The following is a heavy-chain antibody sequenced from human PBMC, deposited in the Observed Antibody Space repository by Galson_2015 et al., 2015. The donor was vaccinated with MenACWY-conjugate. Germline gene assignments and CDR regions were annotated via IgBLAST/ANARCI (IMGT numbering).Heavy chain of an antibody. CDR3: SRTGATPGDY. CDR1: GFSLSTSGVG. J-gene: IGHJ4*02. Sequence: PALVKPTQTLTLTCTFSGFSLSTSGVGVGWIRQPPGKALEWLALIYWDDDKRYSPSLRSKLTITKDTSKNHVVLTMTNMDPVDTATYYCSRTGATPGDYWGQGTLVTVSS. CDR2: IYWDDDK. V-gene: IGHV2-5*02. D-gene: IGHD2-15*01.